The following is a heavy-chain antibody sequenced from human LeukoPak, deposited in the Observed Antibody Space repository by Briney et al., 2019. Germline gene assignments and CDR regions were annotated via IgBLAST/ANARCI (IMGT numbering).Heavy chain of an antibody. CDR1: GFTFSTYW. J-gene: IGHJ1*01. V-gene: IGHV3-74*01. Sequence: GRSLRLSCAASGFTFSTYWMHWVRQAPGKGLVWVSRLKSDGSTNYADAVKGRFTISRDNAKNTLSLQMNSLRPEDTGVYYCARAPSEIGGYYPEYFRHWGQGTLVTVSS. CDR2: LKSDGST. D-gene: IGHD2-21*02. CDR3: ARAPSEIGGYYPEYFRH.